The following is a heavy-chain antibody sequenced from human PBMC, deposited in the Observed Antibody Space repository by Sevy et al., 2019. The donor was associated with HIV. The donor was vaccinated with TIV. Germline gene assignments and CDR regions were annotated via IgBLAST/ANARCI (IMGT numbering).Heavy chain of an antibody. CDR1: GGSISRSSYD. Sequence: SETLSLTCTVSGGSISRSSYDWGWIRQPPGKGLEWIGSMFFSGNTDYNPSLKSRVTIFVDRSKNQISLRLTSVTAADTAVYYCARQGGIVDRAFDNWGQGTLVTVSS. D-gene: IGHD2-21*01. CDR3: ARQGGIVDRAFDN. V-gene: IGHV4-39*01. J-gene: IGHJ4*02. CDR2: MFFSGNT.